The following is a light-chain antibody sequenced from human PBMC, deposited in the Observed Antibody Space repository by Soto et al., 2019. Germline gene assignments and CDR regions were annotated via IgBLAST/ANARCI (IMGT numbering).Light chain of an antibody. CDR1: QSISTY. CDR2: SAS. Sequence: DLQMTQSPSSLSASVGDRVTITCRASQSISTYLNWYQQKPGKAPKLLIYSASSLQSGVPSRFSGSGSGTDFTLTISSLQPEDFASYYCQQSYSRPITFGQGTRLDIK. V-gene: IGKV1-39*01. CDR3: QQSYSRPIT. J-gene: IGKJ5*01.